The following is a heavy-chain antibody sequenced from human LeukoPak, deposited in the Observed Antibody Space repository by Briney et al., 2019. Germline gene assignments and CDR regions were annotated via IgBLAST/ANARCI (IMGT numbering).Heavy chain of an antibody. J-gene: IGHJ6*04. Sequence: GRSLRLSCAASGFSFSSYGIHWVRQAPGKGLEWVAVISYDESYKYYADSVKGRFTISRDNSKNTLYLQMNSLRAEDTAVYYCAKDGLTGVNYYYGMDVWGTGTTVTVSS. D-gene: IGHD7-27*01. V-gene: IGHV3-30*18. CDR3: AKDGLTGVNYYYGMDV. CDR2: ISYDESYK. CDR1: GFSFSSYG.